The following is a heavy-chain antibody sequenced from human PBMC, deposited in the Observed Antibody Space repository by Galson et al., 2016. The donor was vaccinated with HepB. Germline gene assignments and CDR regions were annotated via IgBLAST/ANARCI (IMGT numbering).Heavy chain of an antibody. V-gene: IGHV1-18*01. J-gene: IGHJ4*02. CDR2: ISASKGKT. CDR1: GYTFTNYG. D-gene: IGHD2/OR15-2a*01. Sequence: SCKASGYTFTNYGITWLRQVPGQGLEWVGWISASKGKTNYAQKLQGRVTMTTDTSTSTAYMELRSLRSDDTAVYYCARESQNYFGTNWGQGTLVTVSS. CDR3: ARESQNYFGTN.